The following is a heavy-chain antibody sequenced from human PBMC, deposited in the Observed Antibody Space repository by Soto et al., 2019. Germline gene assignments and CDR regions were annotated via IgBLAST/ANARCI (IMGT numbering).Heavy chain of an antibody. Sequence: QVQLVQSGAEVKKPGASVKVSCKASGYTFTNYYMHWVRQAPGQGLEWMGIINPTSGSTNYAQKFQGRVTLTDDTSTATVYMELSGLRSEDTAVLYCARDLAAGDHWGQGTLVTVSS. CDR1: GYTFTNYY. CDR2: INPTSGST. J-gene: IGHJ4*02. D-gene: IGHD6-13*01. V-gene: IGHV1-46*01. CDR3: ARDLAAGDH.